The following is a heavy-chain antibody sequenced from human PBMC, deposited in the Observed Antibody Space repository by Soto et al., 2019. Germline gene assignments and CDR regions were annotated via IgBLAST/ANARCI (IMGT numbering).Heavy chain of an antibody. V-gene: IGHV1-18*01. CDR3: ARDLRDYGDYVRYYYYSYMDV. CDR2: ISAYNGNT. Sequence: QVQLVQSGAEVKKPGASVKVSCKASGYTFTSYGISWVRQAPGQGLEWMGWISAYNGNTNYAQKLQGRVTMTTDTSTSTAYMELRSLRSDDTAVYYCARDLRDYGDYVRYYYYSYMDVWGKGTTVTVSS. D-gene: IGHD4-17*01. J-gene: IGHJ6*03. CDR1: GYTFTSYG.